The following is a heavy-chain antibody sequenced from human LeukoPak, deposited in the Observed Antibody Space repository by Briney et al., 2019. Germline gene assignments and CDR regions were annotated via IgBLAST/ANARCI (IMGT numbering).Heavy chain of an antibody. Sequence: SETLSLTCTVSGGSISSYYWSWLRQPAGKGLEWIGRIYTSGSTNYNPSLKSRVTMSVDTSKNQFSLKLSSVTAVDTAVYYCARELISDYYGSGSYLHFDYWGQGTLVTVSS. J-gene: IGHJ4*02. CDR2: IYTSGST. CDR1: GGSISSYY. V-gene: IGHV4-4*07. CDR3: ARELISDYYGSGSYLHFDY. D-gene: IGHD3-10*01.